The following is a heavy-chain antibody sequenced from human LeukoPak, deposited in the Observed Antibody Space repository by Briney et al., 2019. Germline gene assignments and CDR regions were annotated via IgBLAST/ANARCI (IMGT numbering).Heavy chain of an antibody. V-gene: IGHV4-39*01. Sequence: SETLSLTCTVSGGSISSSSYYWGWIRQPPGKGLEWIGSIYYSGSTYYNPSLKSRVTISVDTSKNQFSLKLSSVTAADTAVYYCATSPLGNWYFDLWGRGTLVTVSS. D-gene: IGHD7-27*01. CDR2: IYYSGST. CDR3: ATSPLGNWYFDL. CDR1: GGSISSSSYY. J-gene: IGHJ2*01.